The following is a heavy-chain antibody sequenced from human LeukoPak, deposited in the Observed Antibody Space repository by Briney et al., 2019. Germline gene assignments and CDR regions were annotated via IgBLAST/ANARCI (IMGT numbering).Heavy chain of an antibody. Sequence: GESLKISCKGSGYSFTSYWIGWVRQMPGKGLEWMGIIYPGDSDPRYSPSFQGQVTISADKSISTAYLQWSSLKASDTAMYYCARHRAADFYYYYMDVWGKGTTVTISS. J-gene: IGHJ6*03. V-gene: IGHV5-51*01. CDR3: ARHRAADFYYYYMDV. CDR2: IYPGDSDP. D-gene: IGHD6-25*01. CDR1: GYSFTSYW.